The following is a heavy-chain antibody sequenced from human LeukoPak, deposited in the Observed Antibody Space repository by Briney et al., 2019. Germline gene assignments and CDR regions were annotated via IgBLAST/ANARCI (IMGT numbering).Heavy chain of an antibody. CDR2: IKEDGSDK. V-gene: IGHV3-7*03. CDR1: GFTFSNYW. D-gene: IGHD3-3*01. J-gene: IGHJ4*02. Sequence: GGSLRLSCAASGFTFSNYWMSWVRQTPGKGLEWVANIKEDGSDKYYADSLKGRFTISRDNAKSSLYLQMNSLRAEDSAVYYCAKDRTRQAYWGQGTLVTVSS. CDR3: AKDRTRQAY.